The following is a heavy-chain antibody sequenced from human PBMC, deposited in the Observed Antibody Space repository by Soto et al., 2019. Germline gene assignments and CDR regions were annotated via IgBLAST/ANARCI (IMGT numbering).Heavy chain of an antibody. J-gene: IGHJ5*02. CDR3: AIPRGARYYVLLIGYSANWSLP. CDR2: IIPIFGTA. CDR1: GGTFSSYA. V-gene: IGHV1-69*13. D-gene: IGHD3-9*01. Sequence: SVKVSCKASGGTFSSYAISWVRRAPGQGLEWMGGIIPIFGTANYAQKFQGRVTITADESTSTAYMELSSLRSEDTAVYYCAIPRGARYYVLLIGYSANWSLPRGQAPLVTVST.